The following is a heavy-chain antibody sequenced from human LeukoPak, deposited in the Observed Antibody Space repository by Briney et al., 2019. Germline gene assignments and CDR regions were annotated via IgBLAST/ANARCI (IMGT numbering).Heavy chain of an antibody. J-gene: IGHJ6*03. CDR2: MNPNSGNT. Sequence: GASVKVSCKASGYTFTSYDINWVRQATGQGLEWMGWMNPNSGNTGYAQKFQGRVTITRNTSISTAYMELSSLRSEDTAVYYCARRAYYRTNGVCHRRYYYYMDVWGKGTTVTVSS. D-gene: IGHD2-8*01. CDR1: GYTFTSYD. CDR3: ARRAYYRTNGVCHRRYYYYMDV. V-gene: IGHV1-8*03.